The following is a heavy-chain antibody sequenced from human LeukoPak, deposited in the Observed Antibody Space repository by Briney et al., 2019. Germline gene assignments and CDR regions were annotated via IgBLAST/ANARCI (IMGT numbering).Heavy chain of an antibody. J-gene: IGHJ4*02. CDR2: ISYDGSNK. D-gene: IGHD3-22*01. CDR1: GFTFSSYA. V-gene: IGHV3-30-3*01. Sequence: GGSLRLSCAASGFTFSSYAMHWVRQAPGKGLECVAVISYDGSNKYYADSVKGRFTISRDNSKNTLYLQMNSLRAEDTAVYYCARTFDSSGYPPLDYWGQGTLVTVSS. CDR3: ARTFDSSGYPPLDY.